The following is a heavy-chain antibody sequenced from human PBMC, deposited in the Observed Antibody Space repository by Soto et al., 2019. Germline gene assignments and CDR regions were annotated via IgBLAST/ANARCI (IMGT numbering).Heavy chain of an antibody. CDR2: IDPSDSYT. V-gene: IGHV5-10-1*01. CDR3: ASEGRGYYYYGMDV. D-gene: IGHD3-10*01. J-gene: IGHJ6*02. Sequence: GESLKISCKGSGYSFTSYWISWVRQMPGKGLEWMGRIDPSDSYTNYSPSFQGHVTISADKSISTAYLQWSSLKASDTAMYYCASEGRGYYYYGMDVWGQGTTVTVSS. CDR1: GYSFTSYW.